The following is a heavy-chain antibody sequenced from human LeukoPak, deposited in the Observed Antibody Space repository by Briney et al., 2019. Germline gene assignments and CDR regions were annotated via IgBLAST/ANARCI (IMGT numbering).Heavy chain of an antibody. V-gene: IGHV3-23*01. CDR1: GFTFTTYA. CDR2: ISGSGSST. Sequence: GGSLRLSCSASGFTFTTYAMSWVRQAPGKGLEWVSAISGSGSSTYYADSVRGRFTISRDNSKNTLFLQMNSLRAEDTAVYYCAKGYCSSSSCYSYAFDIWGQGTVVTVSS. D-gene: IGHD2-2*01. CDR3: AKGYCSSSSCYSYAFDI. J-gene: IGHJ3*02.